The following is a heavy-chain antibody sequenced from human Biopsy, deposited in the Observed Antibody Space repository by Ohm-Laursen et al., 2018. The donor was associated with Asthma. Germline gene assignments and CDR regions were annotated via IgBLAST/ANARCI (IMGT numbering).Heavy chain of an antibody. D-gene: IGHD3-3*02. CDR3: ARTFHFWSPYHAEHYQL. CDR2: IKHDGTEK. J-gene: IGHJ1*01. V-gene: IGHV3-7*01. CDR1: GFTFGDYW. Sequence: SLRLSCTALGFTFGDYWMSWVRQVPGKGLEWVANIKHDGTEKNHVDSLKGRFTISRDNAKNSLYLQMNSLRAEDTAVYYCARTFHFWSPYHAEHYQLWGQGTLGTVSS.